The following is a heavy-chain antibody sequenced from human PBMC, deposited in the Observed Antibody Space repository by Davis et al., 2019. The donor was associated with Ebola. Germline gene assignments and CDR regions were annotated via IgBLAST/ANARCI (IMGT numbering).Heavy chain of an antibody. CDR2: ISSSSNYI. J-gene: IGHJ5*02. D-gene: IGHD5-18*01. Sequence: GESLKISCVASGFTFSNYAMNWVRQAPGKGLEWVSTISSSSNYIYYADSVKGRFTISRDNSKNTLYLQMNSLRAEDTAVYYCAKGSTAMAWGQGTLVTVSS. CDR1: GFTFSNYA. CDR3: AKGSTAMA. V-gene: IGHV3-21*01.